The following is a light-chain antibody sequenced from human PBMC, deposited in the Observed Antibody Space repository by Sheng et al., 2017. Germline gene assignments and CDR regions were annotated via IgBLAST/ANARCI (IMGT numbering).Light chain of an antibody. V-gene: IGKV1-5*03. CDR2: KTS. CDR3: QQYESHRLT. Sequence: DIQMTQSPSTLSASVGDRVTITCRASQSLNNRLAWYQQKPGKAPKPLISKTSDLESGVPSRFSGNGSGTEFSLTISSLQPDDFATYHCQQYESHRLTFGGGTKVEIK. CDR1: QSLNNR. J-gene: IGKJ4*01.